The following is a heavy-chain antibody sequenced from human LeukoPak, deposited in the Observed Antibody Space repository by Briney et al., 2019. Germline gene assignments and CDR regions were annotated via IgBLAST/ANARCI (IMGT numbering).Heavy chain of an antibody. V-gene: IGHV3-7*01. CDR1: GFTFSTYW. D-gene: IGHD1-26*01. CDR3: ARESEPFWFDP. Sequence: GGSLRLSCAASGFTFSTYWMSWVRQAPGKGLEWVANIKQDGSEKYYVDSLKGRFTISRDNAKNSLYLQMNSLRAEDTAVYYCARESEPFWFDPWGQGTLVTVSS. J-gene: IGHJ5*02. CDR2: IKQDGSEK.